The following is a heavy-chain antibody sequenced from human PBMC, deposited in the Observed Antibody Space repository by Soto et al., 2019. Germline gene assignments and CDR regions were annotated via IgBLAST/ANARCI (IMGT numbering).Heavy chain of an antibody. CDR1: GGTFSSYA. CDR3: ARVSGYYGSGTYYYHYGMDV. V-gene: IGHV1-69*13. Sequence: GASVKVSCKASGGTFSSYAVSWVRQAPGQGLEWMGGIIPIFGTANYAQKFQGRVTIAADESTSTAYMELSSLRSEDTAVYYCARVSGYYGSGTYYYHYGMDVWGQGTTVTVSS. CDR2: IIPIFGTA. D-gene: IGHD3-10*01. J-gene: IGHJ6*02.